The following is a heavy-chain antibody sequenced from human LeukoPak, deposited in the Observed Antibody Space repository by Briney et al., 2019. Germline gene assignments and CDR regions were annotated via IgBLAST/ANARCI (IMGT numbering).Heavy chain of an antibody. V-gene: IGHV5-51*01. J-gene: IGHJ4*02. Sequence: GESLKISCKGSGYSFTSYWIGWVRQMPGKGLEWTGIIYPGDSDTRYSPSFQGQVTISADKSISTAYLQWSSLKASDTAMYYCATHQHEYGDYAGGNFDYWGQGTLVTVSS. CDR2: IYPGDSDT. D-gene: IGHD4-17*01. CDR1: GYSFTSYW. CDR3: ATHQHEYGDYAGGNFDY.